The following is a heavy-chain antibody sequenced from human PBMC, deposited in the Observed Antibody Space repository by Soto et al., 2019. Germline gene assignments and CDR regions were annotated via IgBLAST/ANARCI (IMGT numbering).Heavy chain of an antibody. CDR2: IKQDGSEK. D-gene: IGHD4-17*01. CDR3: ARDQDGDYFDY. J-gene: IGHJ4*02. CDR1: GFTFSSYW. Sequence: EVQLVESGGGLVQPGGSLRLSCAASGFTFSSYWMSWVRQAPGKGLEWVANIKQDGSEKYYVDSVKGRFTISRDNAKNSLYLQMNGLRAEDTAVYYCARDQDGDYFDYWGQGTLVTVSS. V-gene: IGHV3-7*05.